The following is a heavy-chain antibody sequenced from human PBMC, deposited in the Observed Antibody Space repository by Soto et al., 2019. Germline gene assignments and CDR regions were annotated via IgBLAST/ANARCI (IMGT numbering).Heavy chain of an antibody. J-gene: IGHJ4*02. D-gene: IGHD3-10*01. V-gene: IGHV4-59*01. CDR2: IYYTGST. CDR3: ARQRGNYFDY. Sequence: SETLSLTCTVSGDSISTLYWSWIRQPPGKGMELIGYIYYTGSTHYNPSLKSRVTMAVDTYKKQFSLKLSSVTAADTAVYYWARQRGNYFDYCGQGSLVTSPQ. CDR1: GDSISTLY.